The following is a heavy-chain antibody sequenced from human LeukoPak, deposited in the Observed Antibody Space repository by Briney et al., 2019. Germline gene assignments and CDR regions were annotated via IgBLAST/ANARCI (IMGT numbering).Heavy chain of an antibody. Sequence: GGSLRLSCAASGFTFSSYAMSWVRQAPGKGLEWVSAISGSGGSTYYADSVKGRFTISRDNSKNTLYQQMNSLRAEDTAVYYCAKGIRVFGVVTNYYYYMDVWGKGTTVTVSS. CDR2: ISGSGGST. CDR3: AKGIRVFGVVTNYYYYMDV. CDR1: GFTFSSYA. J-gene: IGHJ6*03. V-gene: IGHV3-23*01. D-gene: IGHD3-3*01.